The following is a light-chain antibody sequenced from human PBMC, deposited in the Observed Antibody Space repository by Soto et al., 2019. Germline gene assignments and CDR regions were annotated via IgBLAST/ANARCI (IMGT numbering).Light chain of an antibody. CDR3: QKYGSSRT. CDR2: DAS. V-gene: IGKV3-20*01. J-gene: IGKJ1*01. CDR1: QSVSSSY. Sequence: EIVLTQSPGTLSLSPGERATLSCRASQSVSSSYLAWYQQNPGQAPRLLIYDASSGATGIPDRFSGSGAGTDFTLTISRLEPEDFAVYYCQKYGSSRTFGQGTKVEIK.